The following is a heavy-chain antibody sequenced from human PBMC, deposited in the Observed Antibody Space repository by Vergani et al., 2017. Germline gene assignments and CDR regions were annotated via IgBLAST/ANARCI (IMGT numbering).Heavy chain of an antibody. CDR3: YXPIGKTYYYDRRSDAFDI. D-gene: IGHD3-22*01. J-gene: IGHJ3*02. Sequence: QVQLVESGGGLVKPGGSLRLSCAASGFTFSDYYMSWIRQAPGKGLEWVSYISSSGSTIYYADSVKGRFTISRDNAKNSLYLQMNSLRAEDTAVYYCYXPIGKTYYYDRRSDAFDIWGQGTMVTVSS. CDR1: GFTFSDYY. CDR2: ISSSGSTI. V-gene: IGHV3-11*01.